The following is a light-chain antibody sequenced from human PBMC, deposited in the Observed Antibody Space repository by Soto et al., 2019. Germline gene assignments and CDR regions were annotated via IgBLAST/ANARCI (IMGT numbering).Light chain of an antibody. CDR2: DAS. Sequence: DIQMTQSPSTLSASVGDRVTITCRASQSISSWLAWYQQKPGKAPKLLIYDASSLESGVPSRFSSSGSGTEFTLTISSLQPDDFATYYCQQYNSYPAHFGGGTKVEIK. CDR1: QSISSW. J-gene: IGKJ4*01. V-gene: IGKV1-5*01. CDR3: QQYNSYPAH.